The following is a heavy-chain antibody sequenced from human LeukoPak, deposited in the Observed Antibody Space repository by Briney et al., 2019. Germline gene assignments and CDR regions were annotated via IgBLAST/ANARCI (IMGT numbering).Heavy chain of an antibody. Sequence: GGSLRLSCAASGFTFSSYWMSWVRQAPGEGLEWVSAISGSGGSTYYADSVKGRFTISRDNSKNTLYLQMNSLRAEDTAVYYCATSMVRGVKTGYWGQGTLVTVSS. CDR2: ISGSGGST. J-gene: IGHJ4*02. CDR1: GFTFSSYW. CDR3: ATSMVRGVKTGY. D-gene: IGHD3-10*01. V-gene: IGHV3-23*01.